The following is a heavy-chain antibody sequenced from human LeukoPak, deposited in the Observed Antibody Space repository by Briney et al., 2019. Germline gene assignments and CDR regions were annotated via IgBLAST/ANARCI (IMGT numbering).Heavy chain of an antibody. CDR1: GGAFSGYY. D-gene: IGHD2-2*01. V-gene: IGHV4-34*01. J-gene: IGHJ4*02. CDR3: AREGLYCSSTSCYGYYFDY. Sequence: SETLSLTCAVYGGAFSGYYWSWIRQPPGKGLEWIGEINHSGSTNYNPSLKSRVTISVDTSKNQFSLKLSSVTAADTAVYYCAREGLYCSSTSCYGYYFDYWGQGTLVTVSS. CDR2: INHSGST.